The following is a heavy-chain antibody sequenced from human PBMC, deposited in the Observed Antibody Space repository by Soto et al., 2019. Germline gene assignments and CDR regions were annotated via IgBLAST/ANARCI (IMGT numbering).Heavy chain of an antibody. CDR1: GGSISSYY. J-gene: IGHJ4*02. D-gene: IGHD3-22*01. CDR2: IYYSGST. Sequence: PSETLSLTCTVSGGSISSYYWSWIRQPPGKGLEWIGYIYYSGSTNYNPSLKSRVTISVDTSKNQFSLKLSSVTAADTAVYYCARENYDSSGYYYVPLDYWGQGTLVTVSS. V-gene: IGHV4-59*12. CDR3: ARENYDSSGYYYVPLDY.